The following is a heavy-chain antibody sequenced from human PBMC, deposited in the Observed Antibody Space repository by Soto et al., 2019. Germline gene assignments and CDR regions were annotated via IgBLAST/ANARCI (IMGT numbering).Heavy chain of an antibody. Sequence: GSLRLSCADSGFTFSSYWMSWVRQAPGKGLEWVANVKYDGSQTYYVGSVKGRFTISRDNAKDSLYLQMNSLRAEDTAVYYCTRDFQGPLDYGMDVWGQGTTVTVSS. D-gene: IGHD1-1*01. CDR2: VKYDGSQT. J-gene: IGHJ6*02. V-gene: IGHV3-7*01. CDR3: TRDFQGPLDYGMDV. CDR1: GFTFSSYW.